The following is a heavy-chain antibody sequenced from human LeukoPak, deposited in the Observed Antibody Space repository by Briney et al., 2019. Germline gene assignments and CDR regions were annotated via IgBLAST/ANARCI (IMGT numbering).Heavy chain of an antibody. CDR3: VRDVWGDRDGFFDS. CDR1: GFTFSSYW. D-gene: IGHD5-24*01. J-gene: IGHJ4*02. Sequence: PGGSLRLSCAASGFTFSSYWMHWVRQAPGKGLVWVSRINSDGRSTSYPESVGGRFTISRDNAKNTLYLQMNSLRAEDTAVYYCVRDVWGDRDGFFDSWGQGTLVTVSS. CDR2: INSDGRST. V-gene: IGHV3-74*01.